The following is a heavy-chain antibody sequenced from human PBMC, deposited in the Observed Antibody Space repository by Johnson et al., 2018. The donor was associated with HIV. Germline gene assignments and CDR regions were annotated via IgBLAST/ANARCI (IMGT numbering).Heavy chain of an antibody. Sequence: VQLVESGGGVVQPGRSLRLSCAASGFTFDDYAMHWVRQAPGKGLEWVSGISWNSGSIGYADSVKGRFTISRDNAKNSLYLQMNSLRAEDTALYYCAKVEALGWELDPDAFDIWGQGTMVTVSS. J-gene: IGHJ3*02. D-gene: IGHD1-26*01. CDR2: ISWNSGSI. CDR3: AKVEALGWELDPDAFDI. V-gene: IGHV3-9*01. CDR1: GFTFDDYA.